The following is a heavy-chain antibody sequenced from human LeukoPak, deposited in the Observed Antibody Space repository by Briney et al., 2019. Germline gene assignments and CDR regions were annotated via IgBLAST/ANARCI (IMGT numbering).Heavy chain of an antibody. CDR2: IFYSGST. V-gene: IGHV4-39*07. D-gene: IGHD5-12*01. J-gene: IGHJ4*02. CDR1: GGSISSTYY. Sequence: TSSETLSLTCTVSGGSISSTYYWGWIRQPPGKGLEWIGSIFYSGSTYYNPSLKSRVTISIDMSKNQFSLKLRSVTAADTAVYYCASDRHKLVDIVPSTLDYWGQGTLVTVSS. CDR3: ASDRHKLVDIVPSTLDY.